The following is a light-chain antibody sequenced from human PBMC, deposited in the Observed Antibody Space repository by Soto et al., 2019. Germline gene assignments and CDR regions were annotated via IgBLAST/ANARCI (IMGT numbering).Light chain of an antibody. Sequence: DIQMTQSPSTLSASVGDRVTITVRASQSISSWLAWYRQKPGKAPKLLFYDASRLGSGVPSRVRGSGAGTELTLTSSSLRPDDFATYYCQQYNSYPWPCGQGTKVEIK. J-gene: IGKJ1*01. CDR3: QQYNSYPWP. CDR2: DAS. CDR1: QSISSW. V-gene: IGKV1-5*01.